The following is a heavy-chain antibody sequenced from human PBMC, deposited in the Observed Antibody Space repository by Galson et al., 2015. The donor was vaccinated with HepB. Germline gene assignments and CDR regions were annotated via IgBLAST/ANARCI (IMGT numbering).Heavy chain of an antibody. V-gene: IGHV4-61*08. J-gene: IGHJ3*02. D-gene: IGHD5-24*01. Sequence: SETLSLTCTVSDASVSSSDYYWSWIRQPPGKGLEWIGYIYYTGSTNYNPSLKSRVTVTLDMSKNQYSLKLTSVTAADTAVYYCARSPRRDGLPDAFDIWGQGTMVTVSS. CDR1: DASVSSSDYY. CDR2: IYYTGST. CDR3: ARSPRRDGLPDAFDI.